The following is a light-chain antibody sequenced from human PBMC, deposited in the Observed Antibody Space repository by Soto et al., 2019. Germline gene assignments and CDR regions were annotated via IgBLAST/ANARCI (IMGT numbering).Light chain of an antibody. CDR2: GAS. Sequence: EIALTQSPAPLSLSPGERATLSCRTSQSVSSDHLAWYQQKSGQAPRLLIYGASNRATGIPDRFSGSGSGTDFTLTISSLGPEDAAVYYCQQRHMWPITFGQGTRLEI. J-gene: IGKJ5*01. CDR1: QSVSSDH. V-gene: IGKV3D-20*02. CDR3: QQRHMWPIT.